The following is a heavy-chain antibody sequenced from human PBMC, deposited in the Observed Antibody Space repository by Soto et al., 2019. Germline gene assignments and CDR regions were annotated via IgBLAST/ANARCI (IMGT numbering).Heavy chain of an antibody. Sequence: GGSLRLSCAASGFTFSSYAMSWVRQAPGKGLEWVSAISGSGGSTYYADSVKGRFTISRDNSKNTLYLQMNSLRAEDTAVYYCAKKRAPAPGLRFLEWLSDDYWGQGTRVAVSS. CDR2: ISGSGGST. D-gene: IGHD3-3*01. V-gene: IGHV3-23*01. CDR1: GFTFSSYA. J-gene: IGHJ4*02. CDR3: AKKRAPAPGLRFLEWLSDDY.